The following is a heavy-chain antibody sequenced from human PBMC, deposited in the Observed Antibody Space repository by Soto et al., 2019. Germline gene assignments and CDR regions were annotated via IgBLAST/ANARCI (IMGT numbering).Heavy chain of an antibody. CDR1: GYTFTSYY. CDR3: ARGSTDSYPGSRIFDF. D-gene: IGHD3-10*01. CDR2: INPSGGST. V-gene: IGHV1-46*01. Sequence: GASVKVSCKASGYTFTSYYMHWVRQAPGQGLEWMGIINPSGGSTSYAQKFQGRVTMTRDTSTSTVYMELSSLRSEDTAVYYCARGSTDSYPGSRIFDFWGRGTLVTVSS. J-gene: IGHJ4*02.